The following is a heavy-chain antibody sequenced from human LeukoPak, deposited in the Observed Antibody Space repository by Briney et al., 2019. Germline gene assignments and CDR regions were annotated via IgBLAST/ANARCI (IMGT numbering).Heavy chain of an antibody. Sequence: ASVKVSCKASGYTFTGYYMHWVRQAPGQGLEWMGWINPNSGGTNYAQKFQGRVTMTRDTSISTAYMELSRLRSDDTAVYYCARGDYDSSGYDFDIWGQGTMVTVSS. CDR1: GYTFTGYY. CDR3: ARGDYDSSGYDFDI. V-gene: IGHV1-2*02. J-gene: IGHJ3*02. CDR2: INPNSGGT. D-gene: IGHD3-22*01.